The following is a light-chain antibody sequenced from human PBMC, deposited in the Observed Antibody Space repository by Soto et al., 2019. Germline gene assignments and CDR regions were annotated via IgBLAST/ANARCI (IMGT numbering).Light chain of an antibody. CDR2: GAS. CDR3: QQYGSPPWT. V-gene: IGKV3-20*01. CDR1: QSVSSSY. Sequence: EIVLTQSPGTLSLSPGERATLSCRASQSVSSSYLAWYQQKPGQAPRLLIYGASSRATGIPDRFSGSESGTDFTLTISSLEPEDFAVYYCQQYGSPPWTFGQWTKVEIK. J-gene: IGKJ1*01.